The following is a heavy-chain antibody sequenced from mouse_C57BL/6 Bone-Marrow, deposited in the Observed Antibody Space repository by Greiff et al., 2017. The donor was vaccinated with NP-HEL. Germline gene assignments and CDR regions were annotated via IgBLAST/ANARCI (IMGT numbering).Heavy chain of an antibody. V-gene: IGHV7-3*01. CDR3: ARPYYYGSSQFAY. J-gene: IGHJ3*01. Sequence: EVKLMESGGGLVQPGGSLSLSCAASGFTFTDYYMSWVRQPPGKALEWLGFIRNKANGYTTEYSASVKGRFTISRDNSQSILYLQMNALRAEDSATYYCARPYYYGSSQFAYGGQGTLVTVSA. CDR1: GFTFTDYY. CDR2: IRNKANGYTT. D-gene: IGHD1-1*01.